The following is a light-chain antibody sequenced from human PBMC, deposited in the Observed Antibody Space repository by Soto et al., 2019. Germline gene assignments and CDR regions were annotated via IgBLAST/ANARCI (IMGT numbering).Light chain of an antibody. V-gene: IGLV2-11*01. J-gene: IGLJ1*01. Sequence: QSALTQPRSVSGSPGQSVTISCTGTSSDVGGYNYVSWYQQHPGKAPKLMIYDVSKRPSGVPDRCSGSKSGNTASLTISGLQAEDEAYYYCCSYAGSYYVFGTGTKVTVL. CDR1: SSDVGGYNY. CDR2: DVS. CDR3: CSYAGSYYV.